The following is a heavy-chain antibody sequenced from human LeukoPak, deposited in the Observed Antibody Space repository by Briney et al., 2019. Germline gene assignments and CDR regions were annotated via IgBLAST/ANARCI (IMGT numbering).Heavy chain of an antibody. V-gene: IGHV3-21*01. J-gene: IGHJ4*02. D-gene: IGHD3-9*01. CDR2: ISSSSSYI. CDR1: GFTFADYS. Sequence: GGSLRLSCAASGFTFADYSMNWVRQAPGKGLEWVSSISSSSSYIYYADSVKGRFTISRDNARNSLFLQMNSLRAEDTAVYYCARGGRSTYFDWSPDYWGQGTLVTVSS. CDR3: ARGGRSTYFDWSPDY.